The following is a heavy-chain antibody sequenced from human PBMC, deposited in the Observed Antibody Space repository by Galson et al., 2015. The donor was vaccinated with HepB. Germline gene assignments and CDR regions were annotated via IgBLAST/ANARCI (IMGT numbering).Heavy chain of an antibody. CDR2: INSDGSST. CDR1: GFTFSSYW. V-gene: IGHV3-74*01. CDR3: ATRIVGATTGYFDY. Sequence: SLRLSCAASGFTFSSYWMHWVRQAPGKGLVWVSRINSDGSSTSYADSVKGRFTISRDNAKNTLYLQMNTLRAEDTAVYYCATRIVGATTGYFDYWGQGTLVTVSS. J-gene: IGHJ4*02. D-gene: IGHD1-26*01.